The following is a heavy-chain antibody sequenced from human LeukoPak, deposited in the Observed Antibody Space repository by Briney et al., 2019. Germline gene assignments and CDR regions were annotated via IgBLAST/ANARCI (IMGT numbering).Heavy chain of an antibody. V-gene: IGHV3-48*03. CDR1: GFTFSSYE. Sequence: GGSLRLSCAASGFTFSSYEMNWVCQAPGKGLEWVSYISSSGSTIYYADSVKGRFTISRDNAKNSLYLQMNSLRAEDTAVYYCARETTYYYGSRTYNWFDPWGQGTLVTVSS. CDR2: ISSSGSTI. J-gene: IGHJ5*02. D-gene: IGHD3-10*01. CDR3: ARETTYYYGSRTYNWFDP.